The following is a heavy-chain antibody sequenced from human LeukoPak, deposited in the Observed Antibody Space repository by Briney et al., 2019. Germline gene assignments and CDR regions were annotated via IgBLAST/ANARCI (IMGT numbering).Heavy chain of an antibody. Sequence: ASVKVSCKASGCTFTSYGISWVRQAPGQGLEWMGWISAYNGNTNYAQKLQGRVTMTTDTSTSTAYMELRSLRSDDTAVYYCARDPATYNWNDVDYFDYWGQGTLVTVSS. V-gene: IGHV1-18*01. CDR1: GCTFTSYG. D-gene: IGHD1-1*01. J-gene: IGHJ4*02. CDR3: ARDPATYNWNDVDYFDY. CDR2: ISAYNGNT.